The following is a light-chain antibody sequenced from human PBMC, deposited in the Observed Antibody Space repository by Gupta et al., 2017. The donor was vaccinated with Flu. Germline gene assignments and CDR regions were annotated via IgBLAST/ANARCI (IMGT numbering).Light chain of an antibody. CDR3: QPYKTSPST. V-gene: IGKV3-20*01. Sequence: TLPVCPGGRDAHPCRPGKTDRSKFLAWYQQKPGQAPRLLIYGTANRATGIPVRFSGGGSGTDFTLPLSRLEPEEFAIYYCQPYKTSPSTFGGGTKVEIK. CDR1: KTDRSKF. J-gene: IGKJ4*01. CDR2: GTA.